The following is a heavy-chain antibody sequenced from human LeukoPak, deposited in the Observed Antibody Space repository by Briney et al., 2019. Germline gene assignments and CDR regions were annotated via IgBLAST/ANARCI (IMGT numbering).Heavy chain of an antibody. CDR3: ARESGYYYDTSGYTFDY. V-gene: IGHV4-4*07. J-gene: IGHJ4*02. CDR1: GGSISNYY. CDR2: IYTSGST. Sequence: SETLSLTCTVSGGSISNYYWSWIRQSAGKGLEWIGRIYTSGSTNYNPSLKSRFSMSVDTSKNQFSLRLTSVTAADTAVFYCARESGYYYDTSGYTFDYWGQGILVTVSS. D-gene: IGHD3-22*01.